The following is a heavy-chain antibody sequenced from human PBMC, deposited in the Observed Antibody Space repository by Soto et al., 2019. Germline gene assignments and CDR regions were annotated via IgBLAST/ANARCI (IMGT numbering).Heavy chain of an antibody. V-gene: IGHV1-69*13. Sequence: SVKVSCKASGGTFSSYAISWVRQAPGQGLEWMGGIIPIFGTANYAQKFQGRVTITADESTSTAYMELSSLRSEDTAVYYCASRYNWNVKASWFDPWGQGTLVTVSS. J-gene: IGHJ5*02. CDR3: ASRYNWNVKASWFDP. D-gene: IGHD1-1*01. CDR1: GGTFSSYA. CDR2: IIPIFGTA.